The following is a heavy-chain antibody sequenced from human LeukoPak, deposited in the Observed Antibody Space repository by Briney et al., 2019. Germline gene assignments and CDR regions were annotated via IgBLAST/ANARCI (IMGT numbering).Heavy chain of an antibody. Sequence: PGGSLRLSCAASGFTFDDYAMHWVRQAPGKGLEWVSGISWNSGSIGYADPVKGRFTISRDNAKNSLYLQMNSLRAEDTALYYCAKDKWELPLGPFDYWGQGTLVTVSS. CDR2: ISWNSGSI. CDR3: AKDKWELPLGPFDY. CDR1: GFTFDDYA. J-gene: IGHJ4*02. V-gene: IGHV3-9*01. D-gene: IGHD1-26*01.